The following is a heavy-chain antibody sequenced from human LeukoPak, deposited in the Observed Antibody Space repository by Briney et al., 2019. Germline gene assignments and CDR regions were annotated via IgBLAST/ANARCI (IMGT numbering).Heavy chain of an antibody. CDR2: INPGDSDT. Sequence: GESLKISCKASEYGFTSYWIGWVRQMPGKGLEWMGIINPGDSDTRYSPSFQGQVTISAVKSISTAYLQWSSLKASDTAMYYCARLAAYSGDYWGQGTLVTVSS. CDR1: EYGFTSYW. J-gene: IGHJ4*02. CDR3: ARLAAYSGDY. D-gene: IGHD2-15*01. V-gene: IGHV5-51*01.